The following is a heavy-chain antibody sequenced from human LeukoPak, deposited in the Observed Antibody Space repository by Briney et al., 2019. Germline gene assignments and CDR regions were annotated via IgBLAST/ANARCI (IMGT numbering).Heavy chain of an antibody. J-gene: IGHJ4*02. Sequence: SETLSLTCTVSGGSISSYYWSWIRQPPGKGLEWIGYIYYSGSTNYNPTLKSRVTISVDTSKNQFSLKLGSVTAADTAVYYCARQGGQALDYWGQGTLVTVSS. V-gene: IGHV4-59*08. CDR3: ARQGGQALDY. CDR1: GGSISSYY. CDR2: IYYSGST. D-gene: IGHD1-26*01.